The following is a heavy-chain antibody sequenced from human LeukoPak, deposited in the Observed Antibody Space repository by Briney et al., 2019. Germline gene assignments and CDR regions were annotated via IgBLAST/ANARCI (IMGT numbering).Heavy chain of an antibody. CDR1: GFTFSSYA. D-gene: IGHD3-10*01. J-gene: IGHJ4*02. CDR2: ISYDGSNK. Sequence: PGRSLRLSCAASGFTFSSYAMHWVRQAPGKGLEWVAVISYDGSNKYYADSVKGRFTISRDNSKNTLYLQMNSLRAEDTAVYYCTYYGSPYFDYWGQGTLVTVSS. CDR3: TYYGSPYFDY. V-gene: IGHV3-30-3*02.